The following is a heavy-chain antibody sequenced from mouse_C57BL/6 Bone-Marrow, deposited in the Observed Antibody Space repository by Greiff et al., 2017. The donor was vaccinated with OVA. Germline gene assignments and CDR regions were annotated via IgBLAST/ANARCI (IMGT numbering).Heavy chain of an antibody. D-gene: IGHD1-1*01. CDR1: GFTFSDYY. CDR3: ARQIPPYYYGSSPWFAY. Sequence: EVMLVESGGGLVQPGGSLKLSCAASGFTFSDYYMYWVRQTPEKRLEWVAYISNGGGSTYYPDTVKGRFTISRDNAKNTLYLQMSRLKSEDTAMYYCARQIPPYYYGSSPWFAYWGQETLVTVSA. J-gene: IGHJ3*01. V-gene: IGHV5-12*01. CDR2: ISNGGGST.